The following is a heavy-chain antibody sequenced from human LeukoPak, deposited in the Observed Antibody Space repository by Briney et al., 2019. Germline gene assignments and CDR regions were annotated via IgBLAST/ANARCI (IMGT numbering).Heavy chain of an antibody. CDR2: ISSNGGST. CDR1: GFTFSSYA. CDR3: VKDRILAAAGYYFDY. Sequence: GGSLRLSCSASGFTFSSYAMHWVRQAPGKGLEYVSAISSNGGSTYYADSVKGRFTISRDNSKNTLYIQMSSLRAEDTAVYYCVKDRILAAAGYYFDYWGQGTLVTVSS. J-gene: IGHJ4*02. V-gene: IGHV3-64D*06. D-gene: IGHD6-13*01.